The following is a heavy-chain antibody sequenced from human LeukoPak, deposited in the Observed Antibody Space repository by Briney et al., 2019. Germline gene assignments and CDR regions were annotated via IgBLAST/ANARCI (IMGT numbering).Heavy chain of an antibody. CDR2: IRYDGSNK. CDR1: GFTFSSYG. V-gene: IGHV3-30*02. CDR3: AKDRGPGIAVAGTNWFDP. Sequence: GGSLRLSCAASGFTFSSYGMHWVRQAPGKGLEWVAFIRYDGSNKYYADSVKGRFTISRDNSKNTLYLQMNSLRAEDTAVYYCAKDRGPGIAVAGTNWFDPWGQGTLVTVSS. J-gene: IGHJ5*02. D-gene: IGHD6-19*01.